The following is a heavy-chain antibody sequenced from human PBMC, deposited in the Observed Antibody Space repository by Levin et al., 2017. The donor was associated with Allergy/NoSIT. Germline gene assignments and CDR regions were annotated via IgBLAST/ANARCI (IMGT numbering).Heavy chain of an antibody. Sequence: ASVKVSCKASGYTFTNYALNWVRQAPGQGLEWMGQINTNTGNPTYAPGFTGRFVFSLDTSVSTAYLQIHNLEAADTAGYYCAANYRYFYMDVWGKGTTVTVSS. CDR1: GYTFTNYA. V-gene: IGHV7-4-1*01. D-gene: IGHD1-26*01. J-gene: IGHJ6*03. CDR2: INTNTGNP. CDR3: AANYRYFYMDV.